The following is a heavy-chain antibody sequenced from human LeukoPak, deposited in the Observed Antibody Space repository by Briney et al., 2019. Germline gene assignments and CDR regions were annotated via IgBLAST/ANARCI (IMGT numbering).Heavy chain of an antibody. V-gene: IGHV3-23*01. D-gene: IGHD3-3*01. CDR2: ISGSGGST. Sequence: GGSLRLSCAASGFTFSSYAMSWVRQAPGKGLEWVSTISGSGGSTYYADSVKGRLTISRDNSKNTLYLQMNSLRAEDTAVYYCAKGLRFLDLDYWGQGTLVTVSS. J-gene: IGHJ4*02. CDR3: AKGLRFLDLDY. CDR1: GFTFSSYA.